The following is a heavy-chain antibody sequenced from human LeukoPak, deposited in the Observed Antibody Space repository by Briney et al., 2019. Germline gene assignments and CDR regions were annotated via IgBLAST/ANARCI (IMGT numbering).Heavy chain of an antibody. D-gene: IGHD3-10*01. V-gene: IGHV4-59*08. J-gene: IGHJ5*02. CDR2: IYYSGGT. CDR3: ARLAYGSGSYYNGWFDP. CDR1: GGSISSYY. Sequence: SETLSLTCTVSGGSISSYYWSWIRQPPGKGLEWIGYIYYSGGTNYNPSLKSRVTISVDTSKSQFSLKLSSVTAADTAVYYCARLAYGSGSYYNGWFDPWGQGTLVTVSS.